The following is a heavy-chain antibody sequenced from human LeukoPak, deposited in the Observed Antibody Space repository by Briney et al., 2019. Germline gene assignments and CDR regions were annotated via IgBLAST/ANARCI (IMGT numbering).Heavy chain of an antibody. Sequence: ASVKVSCKASGYTFTSYDINWVRQATGQGLEWMGWMNPNSGNTGYAQKFQGRVTMTTDTSTSTAYMELRSLRSDDTAVYYCARVGSPYYYYYMDVWGKGTTVTISS. CDR2: MNPNSGNT. J-gene: IGHJ6*03. CDR1: GYTFTSYD. D-gene: IGHD3-16*01. V-gene: IGHV1-8*01. CDR3: ARVGSPYYYYYMDV.